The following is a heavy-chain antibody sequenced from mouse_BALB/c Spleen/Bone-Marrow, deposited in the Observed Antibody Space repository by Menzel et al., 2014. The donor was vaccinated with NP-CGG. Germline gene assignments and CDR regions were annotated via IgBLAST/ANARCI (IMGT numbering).Heavy chain of an antibody. D-gene: IGHD1-1*01. CDR3: ARWGTTTGMAY. V-gene: IGHV14-3*02. J-gene: IGHJ3*01. Sequence: EVLLQQSGAELVKPGASVKLSCRASGFNIKDTYMHWVKQRPEQGLEWIGRIDPANGNTKYDQKFQGKATITADTSSNTAYLQLSSLTSEDTAVYYCARWGTTTGMAYWGQGTLVTVSA. CDR1: GFNIKDTY. CDR2: IDPANGNT.